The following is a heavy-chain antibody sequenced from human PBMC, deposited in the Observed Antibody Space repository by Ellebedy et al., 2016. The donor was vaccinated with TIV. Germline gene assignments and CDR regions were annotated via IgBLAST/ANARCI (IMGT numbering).Heavy chain of an antibody. Sequence: SETLSLTCTVSGGSISSSSYYWSWIRQPPGRGLECIGYIYYSGSTNYNPSLKSRVTMSVDTSKNQFSLKLSSVTAADTAVYYCARLSHQIPDWGQGILVTVSS. V-gene: IGHV4-61*05. CDR3: ARLSHQIPD. CDR1: GGSISSSSYY. J-gene: IGHJ4*02. CDR2: IYYSGST.